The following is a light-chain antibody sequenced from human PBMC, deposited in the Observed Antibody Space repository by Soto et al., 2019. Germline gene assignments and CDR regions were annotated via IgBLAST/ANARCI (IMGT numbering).Light chain of an antibody. J-gene: IGKJ2*01. CDR3: QQYGSSPGYT. CDR1: QSVSSSY. Sequence: EIVLTQSPGTLSLSPGERATLSCRARQSVSSSYLAWYQQQPGQAPRLLIYGASSRATGIPDRFSGSGSGTDFTLTISRLEPEDFAVYYCQQYGSSPGYTFGQGTKLEIK. V-gene: IGKV3-20*01. CDR2: GAS.